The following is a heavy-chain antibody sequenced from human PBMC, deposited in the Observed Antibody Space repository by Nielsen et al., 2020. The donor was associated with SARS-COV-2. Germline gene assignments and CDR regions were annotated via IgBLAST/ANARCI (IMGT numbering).Heavy chain of an antibody. CDR2: ISSSGSTI. CDR1: GFTFSSYE. D-gene: IGHD6-19*01. CDR3: ARESSSGWWNWFDP. J-gene: IGHJ5*02. Sequence: GESLQIFCAASGFTFSSYEMNWVRQAPGKGLEWVSYISSSGSTIYYADSVKGRFTISRDNAKNSLYLQMNSLRAEDTAVYYCARESSSGWWNWFDPWGQGTLVTVSS. V-gene: IGHV3-48*03.